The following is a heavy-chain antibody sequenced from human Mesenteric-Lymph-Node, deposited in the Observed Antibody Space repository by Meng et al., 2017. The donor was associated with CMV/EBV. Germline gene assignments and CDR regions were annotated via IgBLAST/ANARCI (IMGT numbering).Heavy chain of an antibody. Sequence: VSGGSISSESWWSWVRQPPGKGLEWIGEIYRSGSTNYSPYLNSRVTISVDKSKNQFSLRLSSVTAADTAVYYCARVGDESVDYGTDYWGQGTLVTVSS. J-gene: IGHJ4*02. CDR2: IYRSGST. CDR1: GGSISSESW. V-gene: IGHV4-4*02. D-gene: IGHD3-3*01. CDR3: ARVGDESVDYGTDY.